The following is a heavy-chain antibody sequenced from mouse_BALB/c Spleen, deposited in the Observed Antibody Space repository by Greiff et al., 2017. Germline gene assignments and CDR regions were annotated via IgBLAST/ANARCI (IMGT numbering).Heavy chain of an antibody. CDR3: AKRWDRYYAMDY. D-gene: IGHD2-14*01. J-gene: IGHJ4*01. V-gene: IGHV2-5-1*01. CDR2: IWRGGST. CDR1: GFSLTSYG. Sequence: VQLVESGPSLVQPSQSLSITCTVSGFSLTSYGVHWVRQSPGKGLEWLGVIWRGGSTDYNAAFMSRLSITKDNSKSQVFFKMNSLQADDTAIYYCAKRWDRYYAMDYWGQGTSVTVSS.